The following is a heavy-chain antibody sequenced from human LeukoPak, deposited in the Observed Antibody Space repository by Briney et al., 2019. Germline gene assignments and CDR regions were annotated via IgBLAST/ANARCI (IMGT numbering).Heavy chain of an antibody. CDR3: ARGGLGGMTPPFDY. J-gene: IGHJ4*02. V-gene: IGHV3-21*06. CDR1: KFAFSHFG. D-gene: IGHD1-14*01. Sequence: GMSLRLSCVASKFAFSHFGMHWVRQAPGKGLEWVSSISSSSSYIYYADSVKGRFTISRDNAKNSLYLQMNSLRAEDTAVYYCARGGLGGMTPPFDYWGQGTLVTVSS. CDR2: ISSSSSYI.